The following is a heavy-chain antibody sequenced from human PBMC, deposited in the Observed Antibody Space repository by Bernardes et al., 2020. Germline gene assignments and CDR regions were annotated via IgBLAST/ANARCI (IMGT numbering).Heavy chain of an antibody. V-gene: IGHV3-9*01. J-gene: IGHJ4*02. Sequence: GGSLRLSCAASGFTFDDYAMHWVRQAPGKGLEWVSGISWNSGSIGYADSVKGRFTISRDNAKNSLYLQMNSLRAEDTALYYCAKDTPRFGTIFGVVIGDWGQGTLVTVSS. D-gene: IGHD3-3*01. CDR3: AKDTPRFGTIFGVVIGD. CDR1: GFTFDDYA. CDR2: ISWNSGSI.